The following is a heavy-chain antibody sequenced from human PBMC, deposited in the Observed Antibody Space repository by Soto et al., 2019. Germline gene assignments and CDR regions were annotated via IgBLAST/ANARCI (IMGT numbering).Heavy chain of an antibody. CDR2: ISYDGSNK. D-gene: IGHD3-3*01. CDR3: AKDGVVIIPYYYYYYYMDV. J-gene: IGHJ6*03. V-gene: IGHV3-30*18. CDR1: GFTFSSYG. Sequence: GGSLRLSCAASGFTFSSYGMHWVRQAPGKGLEWVAVISYDGSNKYYADSVKGRFTISRDNSKNTLYLQMNSLRAEDTAVYYCAKDGVVIIPYYYYYYYMDVWGKGTTVTVSS.